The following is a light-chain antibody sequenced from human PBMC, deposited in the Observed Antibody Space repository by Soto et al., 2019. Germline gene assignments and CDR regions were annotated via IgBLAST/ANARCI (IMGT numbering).Light chain of an antibody. Sequence: DIQLTQSPSSLSASVGDRVTITCQASQDISNHLNWYQQKPGKAPNLLIYDASDLETGVPSRFSGGGSGTFFSFTINSLQPEDIATYYCQTPDGVPLFGPGTKVEIK. J-gene: IGKJ3*01. CDR1: QDISNH. CDR2: DAS. V-gene: IGKV1-33*01. CDR3: QTPDGVPL.